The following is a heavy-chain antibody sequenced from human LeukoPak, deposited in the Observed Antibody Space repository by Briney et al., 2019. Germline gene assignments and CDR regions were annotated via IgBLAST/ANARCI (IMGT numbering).Heavy chain of an antibody. CDR3: ARGPHCSSTSCYWGNYYYYYMDV. CDR2: INHSGST. J-gene: IGHJ6*03. D-gene: IGHD2-2*01. V-gene: IGHV4-34*01. CDR1: GGSFSGYY. Sequence: PSETLSLTCAVYGGSFSGYYWSWIRQPPGKGLEWIGEINHSGSTNYNPSLKSRATISVDTSKNQFSLKLSSVTAADTAVYYCARGPHCSSTSCYWGNYYYYYMDVWGKGTTVTVSS.